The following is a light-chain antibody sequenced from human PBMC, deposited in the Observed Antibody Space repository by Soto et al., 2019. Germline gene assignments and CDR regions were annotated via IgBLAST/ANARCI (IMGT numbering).Light chain of an antibody. Sequence: QSALTQPASVSGSPGQSITISCTGTSSDIGDYNYVSWYQQHPGKAPKLMIYEVSNRPSGVSSRFSGSKSGNTASLTISGLQAEDEAVYHCSSYRNSDTHILFGGETKLTVL. CDR1: SSDIGDYNY. V-gene: IGLV2-14*01. J-gene: IGLJ3*02. CDR3: SSYRNSDTHIL. CDR2: EVS.